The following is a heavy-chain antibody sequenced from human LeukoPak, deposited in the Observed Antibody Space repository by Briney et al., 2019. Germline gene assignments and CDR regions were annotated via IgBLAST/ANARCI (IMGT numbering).Heavy chain of an antibody. CDR3: ARGGWGAKYYDILTGSSDYDY. CDR2: ISSNGGST. J-gene: IGHJ4*02. CDR1: GFTFSSYA. D-gene: IGHD3-9*01. V-gene: IGHV3-64*01. Sequence: KTGGSLRLSCAASGFTFSSYAMHWVRQAPGKGLEYVSAISSNGGSTYYANSVKGRFTISRDNSKNTLYLQMGSLRAEDMAVYYCARGGWGAKYYDILTGSSDYDYWGQGTPVTVSS.